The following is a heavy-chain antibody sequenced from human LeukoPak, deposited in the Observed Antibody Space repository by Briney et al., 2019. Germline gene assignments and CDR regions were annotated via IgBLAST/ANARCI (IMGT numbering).Heavy chain of an antibody. J-gene: IGHJ4*02. CDR1: GFTFSSFG. V-gene: IGHV3-30*19. D-gene: IGHD2-15*01. CDR3: ARDRLHCSGGSCYSQLFDY. CDR2: VLKDGTDK. Sequence: GGSLRLSCAASGFTFSSFGMHWVRQAPGKGLEWVTVVLKDGTDKDYADSVKGRSTISRDNSKKTLYLQMNSLRAEDTAVYYCARDRLHCSGGSCYSQLFDYWGQGTLVTVSS.